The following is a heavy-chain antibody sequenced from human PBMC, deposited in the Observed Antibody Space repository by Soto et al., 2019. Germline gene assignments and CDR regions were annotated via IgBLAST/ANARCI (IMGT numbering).Heavy chain of an antibody. D-gene: IGHD1-26*01. CDR2: IYYSGST. Sequence: PSETLSLTCTVSGGSISSYYWSWIRQPPGKGLEWIGYIYYSGSTNYNPSLKSRVTISVDTSKNQFSLKLSSVTAADTAVYYCARRSGSYFAAYYFDYWGQGTLVTVSS. V-gene: IGHV4-59*08. CDR3: ARRSGSYFAAYYFDY. CDR1: GGSISSYY. J-gene: IGHJ4*02.